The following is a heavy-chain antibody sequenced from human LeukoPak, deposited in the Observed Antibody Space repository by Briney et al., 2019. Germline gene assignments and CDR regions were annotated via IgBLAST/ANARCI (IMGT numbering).Heavy chain of an antibody. CDR1: GFTFSAYT. CDR3: AKDHAGTGRAFEY. Sequence: GGALRLSCAASGFTFSAYTMSWVRQALGKGLDWVALMSSDGIKTYYADSVRGRFTISRDSSKDTLYLQMSSLRPDDTAVYYCAKDHAGTGRAFEYWGQGTLVTVSS. CDR2: MSSDGIKT. V-gene: IGHV3-30*04. J-gene: IGHJ4*02. D-gene: IGHD1-1*01.